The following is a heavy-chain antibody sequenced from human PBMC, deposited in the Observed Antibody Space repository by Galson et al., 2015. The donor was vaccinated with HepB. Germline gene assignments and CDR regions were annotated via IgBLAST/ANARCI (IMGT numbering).Heavy chain of an antibody. CDR2: INTNTGNP. CDR3: ARGETGGNYPADAFDI. CDR1: GYTFTSYA. V-gene: IGHV7-4-1*02. Sequence: SVKVSCKASGYTFTSYAMNWVRQAPGQGLEWMGWINTNTGNPTYAQGFTGRFVFSLDTSVSTPYLQISSLKAEDTAVYYCARGETGGNYPADAFDIWGQGTMVTVSS. D-gene: IGHD4-23*01. J-gene: IGHJ3*02.